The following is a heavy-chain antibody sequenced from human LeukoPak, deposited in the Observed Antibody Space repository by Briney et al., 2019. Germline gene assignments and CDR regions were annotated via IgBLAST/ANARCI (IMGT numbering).Heavy chain of an antibody. CDR3: ARGEYSSSRRCCVAY. J-gene: IGHJ4*02. D-gene: IGHD6-13*01. CDR2: IYDSGST. V-gene: IGHV4-39*07. CDR1: GGSISSSYYY. Sequence: SETLSLTCTVSGGSISSSYYYWGWIRQPPGKGLEWIGSIYDSGSTYYNPSLKSRVTISVDKSKNQFSLKLSSVTAADTAVYYCARGEYSSSRRCCVAYWGQGTLVTVSS.